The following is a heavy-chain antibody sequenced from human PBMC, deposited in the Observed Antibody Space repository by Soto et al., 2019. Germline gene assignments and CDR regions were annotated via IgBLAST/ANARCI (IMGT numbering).Heavy chain of an antibody. CDR1: GGSFSGYY. D-gene: IGHD6-19*01. CDR2: INHSGST. Sequence: SETLSLTCAVYGGSFSGYYWSWIRQPPGKGLEWIGEINHSGSTNYNPSLKSRVTISVDTSKNQFSLKLSSVTAADTAVYYCASHKGSGWHYYYYGMDVWGQGTTVT. CDR3: ASHKGSGWHYYYYGMDV. V-gene: IGHV4-34*01. J-gene: IGHJ6*02.